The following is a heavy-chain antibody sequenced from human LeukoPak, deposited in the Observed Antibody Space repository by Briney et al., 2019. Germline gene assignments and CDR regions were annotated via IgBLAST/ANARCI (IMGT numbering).Heavy chain of an antibody. Sequence: PGGSLRLSCAASGFTFSSYAMSWVRQAPGKGLEWVSAISGSGGSTYYADSVKGRFTISRDNSKNTLYLQMNSLRAGDTAVYYCAKDRASWYEYAFDYWGQGTLVTVSS. CDR1: GFTFSSYA. D-gene: IGHD2-2*01. CDR3: AKDRASWYEYAFDY. CDR2: ISGSGGST. J-gene: IGHJ4*02. V-gene: IGHV3-23*01.